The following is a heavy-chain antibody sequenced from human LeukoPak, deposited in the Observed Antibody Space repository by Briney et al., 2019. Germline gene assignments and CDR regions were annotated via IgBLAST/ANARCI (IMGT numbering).Heavy chain of an antibody. D-gene: IGHD3-3*01. Sequence: ASVKVSCKVSGYTLIELSMHWVRQAPGKGLEWMGGFDPEDGETIYAQKFQGRVTMTEDTSTDTAYMELSSLRSEDTAVYYCAAVEPSYDFYMDVWGKGTTVTVSS. CDR2: FDPEDGET. CDR3: AAVEPSYDFYMDV. V-gene: IGHV1-24*01. J-gene: IGHJ6*03. CDR1: GYTLIELS.